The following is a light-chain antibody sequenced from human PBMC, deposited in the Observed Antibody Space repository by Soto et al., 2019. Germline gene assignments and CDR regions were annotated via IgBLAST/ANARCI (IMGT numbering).Light chain of an antibody. CDR2: SDN. J-gene: IGLJ2*01. V-gene: IGLV1-44*01. CDR1: NSNIGTYP. CDR3: AAWDSSLNGVL. Sequence: QSVLNQPPSASGTPGQRVTISCSGGNSNIGTYPVSWYQQLPGMAPKLLIFSDNQRPSGVPDRFSGSKSGSSASLAISGLQSEDAADYFCAAWDSSLNGVLFGGGTKVTVL.